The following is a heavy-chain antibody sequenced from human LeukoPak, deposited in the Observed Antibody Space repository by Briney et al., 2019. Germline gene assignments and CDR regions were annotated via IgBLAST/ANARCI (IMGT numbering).Heavy chain of an antibody. CDR2: IYTSGST. D-gene: IGHD3-16*02. CDR3: AREGLDFSMRDYVWGSYRPFDY. CDR1: GGSISSYY. Sequence: SETLSLTCTVSGGSISSYYWSWIRQPAGKGLEWIGRIYTSGSTNYNPSLKSRVTMSVDTSKNRFSLKLSSVTAADTAVYYCAREGLDFSMRDYVWGSYRPFDYWGQGTLVTVSS. V-gene: IGHV4-4*07. J-gene: IGHJ4*02.